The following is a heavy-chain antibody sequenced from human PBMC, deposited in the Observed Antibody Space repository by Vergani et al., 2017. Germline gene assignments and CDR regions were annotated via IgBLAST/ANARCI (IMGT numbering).Heavy chain of an antibody. Sequence: EVQLVESGGGLVQPGGSLRLSCAASGFTFSSYWMSWVRQAPGKGLEWVANIKQDGSEKYYVDSVKGRFTISRDNSKNTLYLQMNSLRAEDTAVYYCAKDDGARVKRWEDWGQGTLVTVSS. V-gene: IGHV3-7*03. D-gene: IGHD1-26*01. CDR3: AKDDGARVKRWED. J-gene: IGHJ4*02. CDR2: IKQDGSEK. CDR1: GFTFSSYW.